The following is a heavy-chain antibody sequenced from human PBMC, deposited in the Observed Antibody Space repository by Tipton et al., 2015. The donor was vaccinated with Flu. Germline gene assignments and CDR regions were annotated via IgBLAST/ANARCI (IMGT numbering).Heavy chain of an antibody. J-gene: IGHJ4*02. Sequence: AASGFTFSNAWMSWVRQAPGKGLEWVGRIKSKTDGGTTDYAAPVKGRFTISRDDSKNTLYLQMNSLKTEDTAMYYCTTVGYSSSWYSHWGQGTLVTVSS. D-gene: IGHD6-13*01. CDR2: IKSKTDGGTT. V-gene: IGHV3-15*01. CDR1: GFTFSNAW. CDR3: TTVGYSSSWYSH.